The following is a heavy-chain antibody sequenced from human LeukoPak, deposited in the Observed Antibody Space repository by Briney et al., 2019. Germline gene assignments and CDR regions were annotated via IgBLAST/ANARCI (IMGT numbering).Heavy chain of an antibody. D-gene: IGHD2-2*02. CDR3: AKDLDCSSTSCYKDY. Sequence: AGGSLRLSCAASGFTFSNYNMNWVRQAPGKGLEWVSAISGSGGSTYYADSVKGRFTISRDNSKNTLYLQMNSLRAEDTAVYYCAKDLDCSSTSCYKDYWGQGTLVTVSS. CDR1: GFTFSNYN. CDR2: ISGSGGST. V-gene: IGHV3-23*01. J-gene: IGHJ4*02.